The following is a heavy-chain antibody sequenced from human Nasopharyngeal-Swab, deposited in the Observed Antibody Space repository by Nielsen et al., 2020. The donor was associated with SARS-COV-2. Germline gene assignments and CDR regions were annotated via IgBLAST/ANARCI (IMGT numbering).Heavy chain of an antibody. CDR1: GFTFSSYS. V-gene: IGHV3-21*01. CDR2: ISSSSGSI. Sequence: GGSLRLSCAASGFTFSSYSMNWVRQAPGKGLEWVSSISSSSGSIYYADPVKGRFTVSRDNAKNSLYLQMNSLRAEDTGVYYCARVNSYGDCGGGDYWGQGTLVTVSS. J-gene: IGHJ4*02. D-gene: IGHD4-17*01. CDR3: ARVNSYGDCGGGDY.